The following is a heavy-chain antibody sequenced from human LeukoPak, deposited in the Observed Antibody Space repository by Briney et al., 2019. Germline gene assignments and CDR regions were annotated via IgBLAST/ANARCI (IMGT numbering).Heavy chain of an antibody. V-gene: IGHV3-23*01. Sequence: GGSLRLSCAASGFTFSSYAMSWVRQAPGKGLEWVSAISGSGGSTYYADSVKGRFTISRDNSKNTLYLQMNSLRAEDTAVYYCAKGSGYSSSWEVNYWGQGTLVTVSS. J-gene: IGHJ4*02. CDR1: GFTFSSYA. D-gene: IGHD6-13*01. CDR2: ISGSGGST. CDR3: AKGSGYSSSWEVNY.